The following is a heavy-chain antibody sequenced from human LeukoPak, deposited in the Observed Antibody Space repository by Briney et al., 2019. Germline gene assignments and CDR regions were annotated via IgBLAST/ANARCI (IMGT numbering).Heavy chain of an antibody. CDR1: GGSFSGYY. D-gene: IGHD3-22*01. CDR3: ARGITMIVT. V-gene: IGHV4-34*01. CDR2: INHSGST. J-gene: IGHJ5*02. Sequence: SETLSLTCAVYGGSFSGYYWSWIRQPPGKGLEWIGEINHSGSTNYNPSLKSRVTISVDTSKNQFSLKLSSVTPADTAVYYCARGITMIVTWGQGTLVTVSS.